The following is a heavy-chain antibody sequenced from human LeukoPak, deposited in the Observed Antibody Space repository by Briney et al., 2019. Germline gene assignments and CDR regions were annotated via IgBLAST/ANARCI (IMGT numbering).Heavy chain of an antibody. CDR1: GYTFTCYY. CDR2: INPNSGGT. J-gene: IGHJ4*02. D-gene: IGHD3-10*02. Sequence: ASVKVSCKASGYTFTCYYTHWVRQAPGQGLEWMGWINPNSGGTNYAQKFQGRVTMTRDTSISTAYMELSRLRSDDTAVYYCARTPRPRPWYFDYWGQGTLVTVSS. V-gene: IGHV1-2*02. CDR3: ARTPRPRPWYFDY.